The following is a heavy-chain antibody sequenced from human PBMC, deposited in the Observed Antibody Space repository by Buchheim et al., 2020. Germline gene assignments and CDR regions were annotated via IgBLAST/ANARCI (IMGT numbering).Heavy chain of an antibody. CDR3: ARTYSSSSLYYYYYYGMDV. J-gene: IGHJ6*02. CDR1: GGSISSSSYY. D-gene: IGHD6-6*01. V-gene: IGHV4-39*01. CDR2: IYYSGST. Sequence: QLQLQESGPGLVKPSETLSLTCTVSGGSISSSSYYWGWIRQPPGKGLEWIGSIYYSGSTYYNPSLKSRVTISVDTSQNQFSLKLSSVTAADTAVYYCARTYSSSSLYYYYYYGMDVWGQGTT.